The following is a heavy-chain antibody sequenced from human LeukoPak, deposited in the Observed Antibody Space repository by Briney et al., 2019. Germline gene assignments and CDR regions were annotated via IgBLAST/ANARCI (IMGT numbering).Heavy chain of an antibody. CDR1: GFTFDDYA. CDR3: AKDMYSEKYYYYGMDV. CDR2: ISWNSGSI. Sequence: GGSLRLSCAASGFTFDDYAMHWVRQAPGKGLEWVPGISWNSGSIGYADSVKGRFTISRDNAKNSLYLQMNSLRAEDTALHHCAKDMYSEKYYYYGMDVWGQGTTVTVSS. V-gene: IGHV3-9*01. J-gene: IGHJ6*02. D-gene: IGHD6-13*01.